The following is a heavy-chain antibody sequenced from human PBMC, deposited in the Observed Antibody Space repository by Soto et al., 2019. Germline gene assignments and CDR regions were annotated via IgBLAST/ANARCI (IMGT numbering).Heavy chain of an antibody. CDR1: GGTFSSYA. Sequence: QVQLVQSGAEVKKPGSSVKVSCKASGGTFSSYAISWVRQAPGQGLEWMGGIIPIFGTANYAQKFQRRVTINADESTITAYMELSSMRSEDTAVYYCARADIVVVVAAHSYYYGMDVWCQGNTVTVSS. D-gene: IGHD2-15*01. J-gene: IGHJ6*02. V-gene: IGHV1-69*01. CDR2: IIPIFGTA. CDR3: ARADIVVVVAAHSYYYGMDV.